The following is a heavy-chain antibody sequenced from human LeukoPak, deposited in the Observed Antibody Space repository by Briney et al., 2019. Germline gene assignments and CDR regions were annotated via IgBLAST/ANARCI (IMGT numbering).Heavy chain of an antibody. J-gene: IGHJ4*02. CDR2: ISYGGNT. CDR3: ARHVEMNRLDY. V-gene: IGHV4-39*01. Sequence: SETLSLTCTVSGASIGSSSYYWGWIRQPPGKGLEWVGSISYGGNTYYNPSLKSRVTISGDTSKTQFSLKLSSVTAADTAVYYCARHVEMNRLDYWGQGTLVTVSS. D-gene: IGHD5-24*01. CDR1: GASIGSSSYY.